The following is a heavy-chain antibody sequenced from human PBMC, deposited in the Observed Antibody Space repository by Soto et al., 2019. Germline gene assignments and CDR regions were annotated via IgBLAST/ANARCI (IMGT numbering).Heavy chain of an antibody. V-gene: IGHV3-23*01. J-gene: IGHJ4*02. CDR1: GFTFSSYA. CDR2: ISGSGGST. Sequence: GGSLRLSCAASGFTFSSYAMSWVRQAPGKGLEWVSAISGSGGSTYYADSVKGRFTISRDNSKNTLYLQMNSLRAEDTAVYYCAKEAEGLRYFDWLPRIIDYWGQGTLVTV. CDR3: AKEAEGLRYFDWLPRIIDY. D-gene: IGHD3-9*01.